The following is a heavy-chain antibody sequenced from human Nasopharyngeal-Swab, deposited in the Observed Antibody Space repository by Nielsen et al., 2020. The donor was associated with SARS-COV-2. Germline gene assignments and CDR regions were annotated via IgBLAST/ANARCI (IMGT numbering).Heavy chain of an antibody. CDR1: VSPLSRNS. D-gene: IGHD2-15*01. J-gene: IGHJ3*02. CDR2: ISSSSSYI. CDR3: ARICPRPSCPDAFDI. V-gene: IGHV3-21*01. Sequence: VRSLRRSGSASVSPLSRNSMNWVRQAPAKGLEWVSSISSSSSYIYYADSVKGRFTISRDNAKNSLYLQMNSLRAEDTAVYYCARICPRPSCPDAFDIWGQGTMVTVSS.